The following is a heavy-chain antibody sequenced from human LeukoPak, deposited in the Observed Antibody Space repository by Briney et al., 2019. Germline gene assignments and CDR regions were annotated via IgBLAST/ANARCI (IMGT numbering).Heavy chain of an antibody. J-gene: IGHJ4*02. Sequence: SVKVSCKASGGTFSSYAISWVRQAPGQGLEWMGRIIPILGIANYAQKFQGRVTITRDTSASTAYMELSSLRSEDTAVYYCARGGVLTYFDYWGQGTLVTVSS. D-gene: IGHD3-10*01. CDR1: GGTFSSYA. V-gene: IGHV1-69*04. CDR2: IIPILGIA. CDR3: ARGGVLTYFDY.